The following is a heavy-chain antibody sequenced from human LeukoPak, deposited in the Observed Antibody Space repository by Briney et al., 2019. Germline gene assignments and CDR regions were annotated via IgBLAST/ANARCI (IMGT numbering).Heavy chain of an antibody. Sequence: PSGTLSLTCAVSGGSISSSNWWSWVRQAPGKGLEWVSAISGGGDSTYYAASVKGRFTISRDNSKNTLYLQMNSLRAEDTAVYYCAKPEGQWLVRNPDYFDYWGQGALVTVSS. J-gene: IGHJ4*02. CDR2: ISGGGDST. CDR1: GGSISSSN. V-gene: IGHV3-23*01. CDR3: AKPEGQWLVRNPDYFDY. D-gene: IGHD6-19*01.